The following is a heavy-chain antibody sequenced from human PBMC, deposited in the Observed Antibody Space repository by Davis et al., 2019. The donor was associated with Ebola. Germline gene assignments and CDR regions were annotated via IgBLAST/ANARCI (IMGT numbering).Heavy chain of an antibody. D-gene: IGHD6-6*01. CDR1: GGTFSSYA. V-gene: IGHV1-69*13. CDR2: IIPIFGTA. J-gene: IGHJ6*02. Sequence: AASVKVSCKASGGTFSSYAISWVRQAPGQGLEWMGGIIPIFGTANYAQKFQGRVTITADESTSTAYMELSSLRAEDTAVYYCARVYSSSRRGYYYYGMDVWGQGTTVTVSS. CDR3: ARVYSSSRRGYYYYGMDV.